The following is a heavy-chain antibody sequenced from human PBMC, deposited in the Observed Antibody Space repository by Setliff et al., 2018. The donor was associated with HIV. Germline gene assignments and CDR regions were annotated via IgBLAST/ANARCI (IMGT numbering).Heavy chain of an antibody. CDR1: GYTFTAYF. Sequence: EASVKVSCKASGYTFTAYFMHWVRQAPGQGLEWMGRINPNSGGTNYAQKFQGRVTMTRDTSITTAFMELSRLRSDDTAVYYCASKVHCTSGVCLDAFDIWGQGTMVTVSS. V-gene: IGHV1-2*06. CDR3: ASKVHCTSGVCLDAFDI. D-gene: IGHD2-8*01. J-gene: IGHJ3*02. CDR2: INPNSGGT.